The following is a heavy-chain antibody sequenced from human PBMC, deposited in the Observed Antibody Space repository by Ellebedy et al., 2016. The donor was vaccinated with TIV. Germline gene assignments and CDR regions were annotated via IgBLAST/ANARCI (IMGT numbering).Heavy chain of an antibody. V-gene: IGHV3-15*01. CDR1: GFTFSSYA. CDR2: IKSKTDGGTT. J-gene: IGHJ6*03. CDR3: TTEGKRVTTFPGNYYYYMDV. D-gene: IGHD4-17*01. Sequence: GGSLRLXXAASGFTFSSYAMHWVRQAPGKGLEWVGRIKSKTDGGTTDYAAPVKGRFTISRDDSKNTLYLQMNSLKTEDTAVYYCTTEGKRVTTFPGNYYYYMDVWGKGTTVTVSS.